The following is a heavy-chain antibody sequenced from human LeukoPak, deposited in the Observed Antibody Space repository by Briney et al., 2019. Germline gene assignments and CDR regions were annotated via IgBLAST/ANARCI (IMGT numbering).Heavy chain of an antibody. Sequence: GGSLRLSCVASEFTFSNYVMSWVRQAPGKGLEWVAIIKQDGSDKYYVDSVKGRFAISRDNAEKSLYLQMNSLRAEDTAVYYCATSRTNDYWGHGTLVTVSS. CDR2: IKQDGSDK. D-gene: IGHD1-14*01. V-gene: IGHV3-7*03. J-gene: IGHJ4*01. CDR1: EFTFSNYV. CDR3: ATSRTNDY.